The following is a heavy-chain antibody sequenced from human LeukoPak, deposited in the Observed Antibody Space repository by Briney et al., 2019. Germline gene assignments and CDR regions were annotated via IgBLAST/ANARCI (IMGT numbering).Heavy chain of an antibody. Sequence: WGSLRLSCAASGFTFSSYWMSWVRQAPGKGLEWVANIKQDGSEKYYVDSVKGRFTISRDNAKNSLYLQMNSLRAEDTAVYYCARVSPDIYYYYYMDVWGKGTTVTISS. CDR3: ARVSPDIYYYYYMDV. V-gene: IGHV3-7*01. CDR2: IKQDGSEK. J-gene: IGHJ6*03. CDR1: GFTFSSYW.